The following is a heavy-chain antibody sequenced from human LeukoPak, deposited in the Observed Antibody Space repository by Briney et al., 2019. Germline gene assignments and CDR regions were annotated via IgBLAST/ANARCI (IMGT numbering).Heavy chain of an antibody. Sequence: GGSLRLSCAASGFTFSSYWMHWVRQAPGKGLVWVSRINSDGSSTSYADSVKGQFTISRDNAKNTLYLQMNSLRAEDTAVYYCARGDGYNLVDYWGQGTLVTVSS. J-gene: IGHJ4*02. D-gene: IGHD5-24*01. V-gene: IGHV3-74*01. CDR2: INSDGSST. CDR3: ARGDGYNLVDY. CDR1: GFTFSSYW.